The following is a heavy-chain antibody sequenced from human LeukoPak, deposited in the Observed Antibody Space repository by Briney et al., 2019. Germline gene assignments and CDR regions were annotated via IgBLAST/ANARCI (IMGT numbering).Heavy chain of an antibody. J-gene: IGHJ3*02. D-gene: IGHD1-26*01. V-gene: IGHV4-61*02. CDR2: IYTSGST. Sequence: SETLPLTCTVSGGSISSGSYYWSWIRQPAGKGLEWIGRIYTSGSTNYNPSLKSRVTISVDTSKNQFSLKLSSVTAADTAVYYCARDDSGSYSGDAFDIWGQGTMVTVSS. CDR3: ARDDSGSYSGDAFDI. CDR1: GGSISSGSYY.